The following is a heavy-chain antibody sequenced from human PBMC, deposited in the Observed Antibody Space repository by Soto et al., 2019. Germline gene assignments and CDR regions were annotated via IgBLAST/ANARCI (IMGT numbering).Heavy chain of an antibody. Sequence: ASVKVSCKASGYTFTSYYMHWVRQAPGQGLEWMAIINPSGGSTNYAQKFQGRVTMTKDTSTSTVYMELSSLRSEDTAVYYCTRAGGGYDYWGQGTLVTVSS. D-gene: IGHD3-22*01. J-gene: IGHJ4*02. V-gene: IGHV1-46*01. CDR2: INPSGGST. CDR3: TRAGGGYDY. CDR1: GYTFTSYY.